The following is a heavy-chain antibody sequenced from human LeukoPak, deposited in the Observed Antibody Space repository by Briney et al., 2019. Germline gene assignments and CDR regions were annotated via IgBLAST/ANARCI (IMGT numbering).Heavy chain of an antibody. CDR2: ISSGGSTI. V-gene: IGHV3-48*03. CDR3: ASINNWVDS. CDR1: GFSFSNSE. J-gene: IGHJ5*01. Sequence: GGSLRLSCAASGFSFSNSEMNWVRQAPGKGLEWVSYISSGGSTIYYADSVKGRFTISRDNAKNSLYLQMNSLRADDTAVYYCASINNWVDSWGQGTPVTVSS.